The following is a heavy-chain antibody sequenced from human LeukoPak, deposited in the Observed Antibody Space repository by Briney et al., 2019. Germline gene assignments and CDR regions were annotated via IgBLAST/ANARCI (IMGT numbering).Heavy chain of an antibody. V-gene: IGHV3-48*01. CDR2: ISYSSSTI. J-gene: IGHJ3*02. Sequence: GGTLRLSCAASGFPFSSYNMNWVRQAPGKGLEWVSYISYSSSTIYYADSVKGPCTTSRENAKNSLYLQTNSLRGEDTAVYYCGREGPNYAFDSWGQGTMVTVSS. D-gene: IGHD5-24*01. CDR3: GREGPNYAFDS. CDR1: GFPFSSYN.